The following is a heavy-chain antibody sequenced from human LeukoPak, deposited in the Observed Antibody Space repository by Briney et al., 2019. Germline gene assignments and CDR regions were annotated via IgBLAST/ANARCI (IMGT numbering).Heavy chain of an antibody. CDR1: GGTLSSYA. Sequence: ASVKVSCKASGGTLSSYAISWVRQAPGQGLEWMGGIIPIFGTANYAQKFQGRVTITTDESTSTAYMELSSLRSEDTAVYHCARDCAIGCGHAFDIWGQGTMVTVSS. J-gene: IGHJ3*02. CDR3: ARDCAIGCGHAFDI. V-gene: IGHV1-69*05. CDR2: IIPIFGTA. D-gene: IGHD2-21*01.